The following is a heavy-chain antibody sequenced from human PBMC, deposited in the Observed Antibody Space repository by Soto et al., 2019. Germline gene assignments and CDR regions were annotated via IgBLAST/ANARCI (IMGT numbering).Heavy chain of an antibody. V-gene: IGHV2-5*01. CDR1: GFSLSSTAVG. D-gene: IGHD6-19*01. CDR3: APGSGWLFDY. CDR2: IYWNDDN. J-gene: IGHJ4*02. Sequence: QITLKESGPTLVKPTQTLTLTCTFSGFSLSSTAVGVGWIRQPPVKALEWLALIYWNDDNHYSPSLKNRPTLTRDTSRNQVVFTLTNMDPVDTGTYYCAPGSGWLFDYWGQGTLVTVSS.